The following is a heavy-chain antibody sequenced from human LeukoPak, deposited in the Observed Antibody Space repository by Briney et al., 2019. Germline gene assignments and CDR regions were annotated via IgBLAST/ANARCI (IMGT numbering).Heavy chain of an antibody. V-gene: IGHV1-2*02. J-gene: IGHJ3*01. D-gene: IGHD6-19*01. CDR1: EYTFSGHF. Sequence: AASVRVSCKASEYTFSGHFIHWMRQAPGQGLEWVGWINPNSGGTNYAQKFQGRVTLTRDTSAGTAYMDLSSLRSDDTAAYYCAQSIAVPRIPTFDVWGQGTVVAVSS. CDR2: INPNSGGT. CDR3: AQSIAVPRIPTFDV.